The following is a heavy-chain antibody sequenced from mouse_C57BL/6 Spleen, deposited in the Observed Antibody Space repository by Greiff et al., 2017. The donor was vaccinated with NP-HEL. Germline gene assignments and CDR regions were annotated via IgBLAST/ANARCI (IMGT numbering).Heavy chain of an antibody. CDR2: IHPNSGST. CDR1: GYTFTSYW. CDR3: ARLYYYGSSEAY. V-gene: IGHV1-64*01. Sequence: QVQLQQPGAELVKPGASVKLSCKASGYTFTSYWMHWVKQRPGQGLEWIGMIHPNSGSTNYNEKFKSKATLTVDKSSSTAYMQLSSLTSEDSAVYYCARLYYYGSSEAYWGQGTLVTVSA. J-gene: IGHJ3*01. D-gene: IGHD1-1*01.